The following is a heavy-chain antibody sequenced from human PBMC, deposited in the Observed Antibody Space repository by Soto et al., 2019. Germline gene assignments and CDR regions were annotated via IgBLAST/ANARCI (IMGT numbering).Heavy chain of an antibody. CDR2: IYISGST. J-gene: IGHJ4*02. D-gene: IGHD2-21*01. CDR3: ARDPINGSIDY. CDR1: VDSISSYY. Sequence: AETRSRTWTVSVDSISSYYCTWIRQPAGKGLGWMGRIYISGSTNYNPSLKRRVTMSVDTSKNQFSLKLSSVTAADTAVYYCARDPINGSIDYWGQGTLVTVSS. V-gene: IGHV4-4*07.